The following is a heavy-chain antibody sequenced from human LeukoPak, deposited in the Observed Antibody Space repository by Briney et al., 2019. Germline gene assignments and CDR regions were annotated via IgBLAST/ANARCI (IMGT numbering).Heavy chain of an antibody. CDR1: GGSISSYY. CDR2: IYTSGST. V-gene: IGHV4-4*07. D-gene: IGHD4-23*01. Sequence: PSETLSLTCTVSGGSISSYYWSWIRQPAGKGLEWIGRIYTSGSTNYNPSLKSRVTMSVDTSKNQFSLKLSSVTAADTAVYYCAREFEEATVVTLSNWFDPWGQGTLVTVSS. CDR3: AREFEEATVVTLSNWFDP. J-gene: IGHJ5*02.